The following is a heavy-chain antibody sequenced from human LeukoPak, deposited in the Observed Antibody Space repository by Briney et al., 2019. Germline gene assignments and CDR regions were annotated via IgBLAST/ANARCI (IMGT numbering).Heavy chain of an antibody. CDR3: ARGGIAAAGTVYYYYYYYMDV. Sequence: GGSLRLSCAASGFTFSDYYMSWIRQAPGEGVEWVSYISSSGSTIYYADSVKGRFTISRDNAKNSLYLQMNSLRAEDTAVYYCARGGIAAAGTVYYYYYYYMDVWGKGTTVTVSS. D-gene: IGHD6-13*01. J-gene: IGHJ6*03. CDR2: ISSSGSTI. CDR1: GFTFSDYY. V-gene: IGHV3-11*04.